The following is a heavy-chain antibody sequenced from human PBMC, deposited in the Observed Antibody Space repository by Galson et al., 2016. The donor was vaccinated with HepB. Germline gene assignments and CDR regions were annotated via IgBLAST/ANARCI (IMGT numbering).Heavy chain of an antibody. V-gene: IGHV3-23*01. J-gene: IGHJ5*02. CDR2: ISGDGGST. D-gene: IGHD1-1*01. Sequence: SLRLSCAASGFTFSDYYMDWVRQAPGKGLEWVSGISGDGGSTFYADSVKGRFAISRDNSKNTLYLQMNSLRAEDTAVYYCARGTLKGTKRAFDPWGQGTLVTVSA. CDR1: GFTFSDYY. CDR3: ARGTLKGTKRAFDP.